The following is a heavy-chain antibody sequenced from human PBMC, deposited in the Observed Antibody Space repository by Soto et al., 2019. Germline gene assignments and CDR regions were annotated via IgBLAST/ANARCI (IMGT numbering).Heavy chain of an antibody. Sequence: GASVKVSCKASGYTFTGYYIHWVRQAPGQGLEWMGWINPNSGATNYAQKFQGWVTMTRDTPISTAYMELSRLRSDDTAVYYCARDLGYCTNDICYNTYYFDYWGQGTLVTVSS. CDR1: GYTFTGYY. J-gene: IGHJ4*02. V-gene: IGHV1-2*04. CDR3: ARDLGYCTNDICYNTYYFDY. D-gene: IGHD2-8*01. CDR2: INPNSGAT.